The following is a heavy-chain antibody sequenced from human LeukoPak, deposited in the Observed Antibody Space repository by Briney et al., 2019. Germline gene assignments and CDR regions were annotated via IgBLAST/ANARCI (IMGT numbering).Heavy chain of an antibody. D-gene: IGHD3-9*01. V-gene: IGHV4-34*01. J-gene: IGHJ4*02. CDR3: ARGLQYFDWLLSSGDY. Sequence: SETLSLTCAVYGGSFSGYYWSWIRQPPGKGLEWIGEINHSGSTNYNPSLKSRVTISVDTSKNQFSLKLSSVTAADTAVYYCARGLQYFDWLLSSGDYWGQGTLVTVSS. CDR2: INHSGST. CDR1: GGSFSGYY.